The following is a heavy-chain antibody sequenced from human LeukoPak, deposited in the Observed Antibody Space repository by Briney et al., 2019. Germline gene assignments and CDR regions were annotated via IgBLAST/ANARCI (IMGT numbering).Heavy chain of an antibody. Sequence: GGSLRLSCAASGFTFSSYSMNWVRQAPGKGLEWVSSISSSSSYIYYADSVKGRFTISRDNAKNSLYLQMNSLRAEDTAVYYCARDPSIVGATNSPLMDVWGKGTTVTVSS. V-gene: IGHV3-21*01. CDR3: ARDPSIVGATNSPLMDV. D-gene: IGHD1-26*01. CDR2: ISSSSSYI. CDR1: GFTFSSYS. J-gene: IGHJ6*03.